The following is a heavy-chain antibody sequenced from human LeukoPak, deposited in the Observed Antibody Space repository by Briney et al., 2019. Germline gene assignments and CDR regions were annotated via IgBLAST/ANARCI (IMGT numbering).Heavy chain of an antibody. CDR3: AKDQKYGEYEGAWFDP. J-gene: IGHJ5*02. D-gene: IGHD4-17*01. CDR1: GFTSDDYA. V-gene: IGHV3-9*02. Sequence: GGSLRLSCAASGFTSDDYAMHWVRQAPGKGLEWVSGISWNSGSIGYADSVKGRFTISRDYAKHSLYLQMNSLRAEDTALYYCAKDQKYGEYEGAWFDPWGQGTLVTVSS. CDR2: ISWNSGSI.